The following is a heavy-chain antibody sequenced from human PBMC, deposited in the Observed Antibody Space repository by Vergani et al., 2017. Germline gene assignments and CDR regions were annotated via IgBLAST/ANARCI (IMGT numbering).Heavy chain of an antibody. D-gene: IGHD3-3*01. J-gene: IGHJ6*03. V-gene: IGHV4-59*01. CDR3: ARVYYDFWSAPRGYYYYMDV. CDR1: GGSISSYY. CDR2: IYYSGNT. Sequence: QVQLQESGPGLVKPSETLSLTCTVSGGSISSYYWSWIRQPPGKGLEWIGYIYYSGNTNYNPSLKSRVTISVDTSKNQFSLKLSSVTAADTAVYYCARVYYDFWSAPRGYYYYMDVWSKGTTVTVSS.